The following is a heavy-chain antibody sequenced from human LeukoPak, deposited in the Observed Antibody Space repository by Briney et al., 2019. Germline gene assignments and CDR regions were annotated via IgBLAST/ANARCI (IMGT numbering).Heavy chain of an antibody. J-gene: IGHJ4*02. V-gene: IGHV3-23*01. CDR2: ISGSGGST. CDR1: GFTFSSYA. CDR3: ARLVGATYYFDY. D-gene: IGHD1-26*01. Sequence: GGSLRLSCAASGFTFSSYAMSWVRQAPGKGLEWVSAISGSGGSTYYADSVKGRFTISRDNSKNTLYLQMSSLRAEDTAVYYCARLVGATYYFDYWGQGTLVTVSS.